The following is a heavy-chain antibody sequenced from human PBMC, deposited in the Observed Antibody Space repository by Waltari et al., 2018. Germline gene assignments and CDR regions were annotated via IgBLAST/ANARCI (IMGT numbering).Heavy chain of an antibody. CDR1: GYSISSGYY. Sequence: QVQLQESGPGLVKPSETLSLTCAVSGYSISSGYYWGWIRQPPGKGLEWIGSIYHSGSTYYNPSLKSRVTISVDTSKNQFSLKLSSVTAADTAVYYCARRTDYYDSSGYSYYYMDVWGKGTTVTVSS. J-gene: IGHJ6*03. CDR2: IYHSGST. D-gene: IGHD3-22*01. V-gene: IGHV4-38-2*01. CDR3: ARRTDYYDSSGYSYYYMDV.